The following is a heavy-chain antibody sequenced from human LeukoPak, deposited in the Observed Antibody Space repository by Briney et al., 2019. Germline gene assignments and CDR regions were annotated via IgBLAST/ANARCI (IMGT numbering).Heavy chain of an antibody. V-gene: IGHV1-18*01. CDR2: ISAYNGNT. J-gene: IGHJ4*02. D-gene: IGHD6-19*01. Sequence: ASVKVSCKASGYTFTSYGISWVRQAPGQGLEWMGWISAYNGNTNYAQKLQGRVTMTRDMSTSTVYMELSSLRSEDTAVYYCARSGQWLVQFDYWGQGTLVTVSS. CDR3: ARSGQWLVQFDY. CDR1: GYTFTSYG.